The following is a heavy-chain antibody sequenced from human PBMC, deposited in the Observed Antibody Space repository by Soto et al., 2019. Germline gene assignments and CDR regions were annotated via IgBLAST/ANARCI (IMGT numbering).Heavy chain of an antibody. CDR2: IILIFGTA. CDR3: ALGYCSSTSCYNPIDYYYYGMDV. CDR1: GGTLSSYA. J-gene: IGHJ6*02. Sequence: QVQLVQSGAEVKKPGSSVKVSCKASGGTLSSYAISWVRQAPGQGLEWLGGIILIFGTANYAQKFQGRVTITADESTSTAYMELSSLRSEDTAVYYCALGYCSSTSCYNPIDYYYYGMDVWGQGTTVTVSS. D-gene: IGHD2-2*01. V-gene: IGHV1-69*01.